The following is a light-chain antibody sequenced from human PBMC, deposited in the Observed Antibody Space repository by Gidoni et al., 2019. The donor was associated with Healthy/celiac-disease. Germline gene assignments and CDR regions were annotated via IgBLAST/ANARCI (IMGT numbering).Light chain of an antibody. V-gene: IGKV1-39*01. CDR2: AAS. CDR1: QSIISY. Sequence: DIQMTQSPSSLYASVGDRVTIPCRASQSIISYLTWYQQKPGKAPKLLIYAASSLQSGVPSRFSGSGSGTDFTLTISSLQPEDIATYYCQQSYSTPWTFGQGTKVEIK. J-gene: IGKJ1*01. CDR3: QQSYSTPWT.